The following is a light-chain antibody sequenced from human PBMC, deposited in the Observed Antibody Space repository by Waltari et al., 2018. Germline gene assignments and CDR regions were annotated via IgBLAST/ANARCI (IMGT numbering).Light chain of an antibody. CDR1: RSDIGGYTS. Sequence: QSALTQPAPVSGSPGQSITISCTRPRSDIGGYTSVSWYQQHPGKSPELIIFEVTNRPSGVSHRFSGSKSANTASLTISALQADDEADYYCSSYSYSSGTLVIFGGGTRLTVL. V-gene: IGLV2-14*01. CDR2: EVT. J-gene: IGLJ2*01. CDR3: SSYSYSSGTLVI.